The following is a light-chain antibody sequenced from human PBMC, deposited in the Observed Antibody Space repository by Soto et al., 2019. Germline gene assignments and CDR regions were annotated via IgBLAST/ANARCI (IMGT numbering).Light chain of an antibody. CDR1: SSNIGDNF. V-gene: IGLV1-47*01. CDR3: AAWDDSLSGLV. CDR2: RNN. J-gene: IGLJ2*01. Sequence: QSVLTQPPSASGTPGQRVTISCSGSSSNIGDNFVDWYQQLPGTAPKLLIYRNNKRPSGVPDRFSGSKSGTSASLAISGLRAEDEADYYCAAWDDSLSGLVFGGGTKLTVL.